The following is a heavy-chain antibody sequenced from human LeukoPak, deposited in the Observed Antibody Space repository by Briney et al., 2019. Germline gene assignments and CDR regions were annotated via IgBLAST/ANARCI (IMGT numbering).Heavy chain of an antibody. CDR2: INAGNGNT. CDR1: GYTFTSYA. CDR3: ARELYDILTAVYYYYGMDV. Sequence: GGSLRLSCSASGYTFTSYAMHWVRQAPGQRLEWMGCINAGNGNTKYSQKFQGRVTITRDTSASTAYMELSSLRSEDTAVYYCARELYDILTAVYYYYGMDVWGQGTTVTVSS. J-gene: IGHJ6*02. D-gene: IGHD3-9*01. V-gene: IGHV1-3*01.